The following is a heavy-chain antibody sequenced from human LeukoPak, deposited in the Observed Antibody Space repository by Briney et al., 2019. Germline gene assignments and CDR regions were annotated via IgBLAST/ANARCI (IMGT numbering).Heavy chain of an antibody. CDR2: INSDGDIT. V-gene: IGHV3-74*01. D-gene: IGHD1-1*01. CDR3: VRGDNAFDY. Sequence: PGGSLRLSCSASGFAFTNSWMHWVRQAPGKGLVWVSRINSDGDITNYANSVKGRFTISRDNAKNTLYLQMDSLRAEDTAVFYRVRGDNAFDYWGQGTLVTVSS. CDR1: GFAFTNSW. J-gene: IGHJ4*02.